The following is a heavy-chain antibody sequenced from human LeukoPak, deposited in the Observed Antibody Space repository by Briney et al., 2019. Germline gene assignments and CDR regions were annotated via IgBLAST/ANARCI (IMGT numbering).Heavy chain of an antibody. Sequence: TFSSYGMHWVXQAPGKGLEWVAVISYDGSNKYYADSVKGRFTISRDNSKNTLYLQMNSLRAEDTAVYYCAITGDFDIWGQGTMVTVSS. CDR3: AITGDFDI. CDR1: TFSSYG. J-gene: IGHJ3*02. D-gene: IGHD7-27*01. CDR2: ISYDGSNK. V-gene: IGHV3-33*05.